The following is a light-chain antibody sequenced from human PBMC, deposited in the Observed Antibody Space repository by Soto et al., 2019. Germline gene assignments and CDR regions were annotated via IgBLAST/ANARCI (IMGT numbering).Light chain of an antibody. Sequence: DIQMTQSPSTLSASLGDRVTITCRASQDINRWLAWYQQKPGKAPKILIYNADTLESGVPSRFSGSGYGTEFILTISSLQPDDFATYYCQQFSLYWAFGQGTKVDI. CDR2: NAD. J-gene: IGKJ1*01. CDR3: QQFSLYWA. V-gene: IGKV1-5*01. CDR1: QDINRW.